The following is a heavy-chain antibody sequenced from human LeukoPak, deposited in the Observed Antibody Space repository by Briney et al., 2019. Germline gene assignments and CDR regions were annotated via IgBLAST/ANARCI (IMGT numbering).Heavy chain of an antibody. CDR3: VFEGRADAFDI. V-gene: IGHV3-30*03. J-gene: IGHJ3*02. CDR1: GFTFSSYG. D-gene: IGHD3-10*01. Sequence: GGSLRLSCAASGFTFSSYGMHWVRQAPGKGLGWVAVISYDGSNKYYADSVKGRFTISRDNSKNTLYLQMNSLRAEDTAVYYCVFEGRADAFDIWGQGTMVTVSS. CDR2: ISYDGSNK.